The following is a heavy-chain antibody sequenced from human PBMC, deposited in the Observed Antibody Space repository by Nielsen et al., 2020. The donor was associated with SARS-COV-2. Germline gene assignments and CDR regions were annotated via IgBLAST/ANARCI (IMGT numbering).Heavy chain of an antibody. Sequence: GESLKISCAASGFPFDDYGMSWVRQAPGKGLELVSGINWNGGSTGYADSVKGRFTISRDNAKNSLYLQMNSLRAEDTALYHCARVYYDSSGYLNYFDYWGQGTLVTVSS. CDR1: GFPFDDYG. D-gene: IGHD3-22*01. V-gene: IGHV3-20*01. CDR3: ARVYYDSSGYLNYFDY. J-gene: IGHJ4*02. CDR2: INWNGGST.